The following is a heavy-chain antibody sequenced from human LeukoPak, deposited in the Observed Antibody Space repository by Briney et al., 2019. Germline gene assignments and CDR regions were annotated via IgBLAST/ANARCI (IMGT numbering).Heavy chain of an antibody. CDR3: AREMITMVRGAPTFDY. CDR1: GFTVSSNY. V-gene: IGHV3-53*01. CDR2: IYSGGNT. J-gene: IGHJ4*02. D-gene: IGHD3-10*01. Sequence: GGSLRLSCAASGFTVSSNYMSWVRQAPGKGLEWVSIIYSGGNTYYADSVKGRFTISRDNSKNTLYLQMNSLRAEDTAVYYCAREMITMVRGAPTFDYWGQGTLVTVSS.